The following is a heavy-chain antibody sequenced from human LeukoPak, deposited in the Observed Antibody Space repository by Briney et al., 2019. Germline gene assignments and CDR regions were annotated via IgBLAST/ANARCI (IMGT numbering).Heavy chain of an antibody. Sequence: SETVSLSCTVSGGSISSYYWSWIRQPAGKGLEWIGRIYTSGSTNYNPSLKSRVTMSVDTSKNQFSLKLSSVTAADTAVYYCARDRPGVAVFDYWGQGTLVTVSS. CDR2: IYTSGST. CDR1: GGSISSYY. D-gene: IGHD3-3*01. J-gene: IGHJ4*02. V-gene: IGHV4-4*07. CDR3: ARDRPGVAVFDY.